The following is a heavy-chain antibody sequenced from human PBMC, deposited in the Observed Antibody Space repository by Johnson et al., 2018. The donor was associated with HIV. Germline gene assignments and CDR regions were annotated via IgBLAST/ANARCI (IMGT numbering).Heavy chain of an antibody. CDR1: RFSFDDYA. CDR3: ARERNYGTHAAFDI. Sequence: LVESGGGLVQPGRSLRLSCAASRFSFDDYAMHWVRQAPGKGLEWVSGISWNSGSIGYVDSVKGRFTVSRDNAENSLYLQMNSLRAEDTAVYYCARERNYGTHAAFDIWGQGTMVTVSS. J-gene: IGHJ3*02. D-gene: IGHD1-7*01. V-gene: IGHV3-9*01. CDR2: ISWNSGSI.